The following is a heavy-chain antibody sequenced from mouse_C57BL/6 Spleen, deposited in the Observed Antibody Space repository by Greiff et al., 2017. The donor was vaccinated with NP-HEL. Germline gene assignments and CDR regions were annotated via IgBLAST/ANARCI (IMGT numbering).Heavy chain of an antibody. CDR2: IDPEDGET. CDR3: AREATVVAHYYAMDY. J-gene: IGHJ4*01. Sequence: EVKLMESGAELVKPGASVKLSCTASGFNIKDYYMHWVKQRTEQGLEWIGRIDPEDGETKYAPKFQGKATITADTSSNTAYLQLSSLTSEDTAVYYCAREATVVAHYYAMDYWGQGTSVTVSS. CDR1: GFNIKDYY. V-gene: IGHV14-2*01. D-gene: IGHD1-1*01.